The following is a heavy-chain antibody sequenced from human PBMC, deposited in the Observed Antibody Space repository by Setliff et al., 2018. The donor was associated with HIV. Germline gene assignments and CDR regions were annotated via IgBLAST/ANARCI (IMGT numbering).Heavy chain of an antibody. D-gene: IGHD3-22*01. CDR2: IYYSGST. CDR3: ARRGDSSGYYDAFDV. Sequence: SETLSLTCTVSGGSISSYYWSWIRQPPGKGLEWIGYIYYSGSTNYNPSLKSRVTISVDTSKNQFSLKLNSVTAADTAMYYCARRGDSSGYYDAFDVWGQGTKVTVSS. V-gene: IGHV4-59*12. J-gene: IGHJ3*01. CDR1: GGSISSYY.